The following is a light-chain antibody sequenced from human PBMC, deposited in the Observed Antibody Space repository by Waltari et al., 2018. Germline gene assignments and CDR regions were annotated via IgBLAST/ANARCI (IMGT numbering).Light chain of an antibody. CDR1: QTVSTY. CDR2: DDS. V-gene: IGKV3-11*01. J-gene: IGKJ1*01. Sequence: IVLTQSPATLSLSPGERATLSCRASQTVSTYLAWFQQKPGQAPSILIYDDSNRAPAIPARFSGSGSGTDFSLTISSLEPEDFAVYYCHQRSLWPWTFGQGTKVAIK. CDR3: HQRSLWPWT.